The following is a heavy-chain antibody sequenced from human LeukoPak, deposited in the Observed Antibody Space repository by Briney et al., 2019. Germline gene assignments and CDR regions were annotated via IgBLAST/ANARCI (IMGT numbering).Heavy chain of an antibody. CDR1: GGSIRSSSYY. V-gene: IGHV4-61*05. CDR2: IYYSGST. Sequence: SETLSLTCTVSGGSIRSSSYYWGWIRQPPGKGLEWIGYIYYSGSTNYNPSLKSRVTISVDTSKNQFSLKLSSVTAADTAVYYCARRADAFDIWGQGTMVTVSS. CDR3: ARRADAFDI. J-gene: IGHJ3*02.